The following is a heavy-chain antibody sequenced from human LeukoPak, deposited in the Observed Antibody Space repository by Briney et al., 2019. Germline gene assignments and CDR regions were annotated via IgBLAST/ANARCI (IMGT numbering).Heavy chain of an antibody. CDR2: INPSGGST. D-gene: IGHD6-19*01. J-gene: IGHJ4*02. CDR1: GYTFTSYY. CDR3: ARDSVGWCDY. V-gene: IGHV1-46*01. Sequence: ASVKVSCKASGYTFTSYYMHWVRQAPGQGLEWMGIINPSGGSTSYAQKFQGRVTMTTDTSTSTAYMELRSLRSDDTAVYYCARDSVGWCDYWGQGTLVTVFS.